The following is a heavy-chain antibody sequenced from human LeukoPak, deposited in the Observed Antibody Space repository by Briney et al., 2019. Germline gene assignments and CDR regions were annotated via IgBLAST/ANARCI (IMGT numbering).Heavy chain of an antibody. D-gene: IGHD1-1*01. V-gene: IGHV4-59*08. J-gene: IGHJ4*02. CDR2: IYYSGST. Sequence: PSETLSLTCTVSGGSISSYYWSWIRQPPGKGLEWIGYIYYSGSTNYNPSLKSRLIISVDTPKNQFSLKLSSVTAADTAVYYCARAAQNWNNAPYFDFWGQETLVTVSS. CDR1: GGSISSYY. CDR3: ARAAQNWNNAPYFDF.